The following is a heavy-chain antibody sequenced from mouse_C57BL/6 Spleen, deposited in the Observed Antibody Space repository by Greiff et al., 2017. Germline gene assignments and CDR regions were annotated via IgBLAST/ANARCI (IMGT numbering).Heavy chain of an antibody. CDR1: GYTFTSYW. CDR2: IYPGSGST. D-gene: IGHD1-1*01. J-gene: IGHJ1*03. Sequence: VQLQQPGAELVKPGASVKMSCKASGYTFTSYWITWVKQRPGQGLEWIGDIYPGSGSTNYNEKFKSKATLTVDTSSSTAYMQLSSLTSEDSAVXYCAREDYGSSDWYFDVWGTGTTVTVSS. CDR3: AREDYGSSDWYFDV. V-gene: IGHV1-55*01.